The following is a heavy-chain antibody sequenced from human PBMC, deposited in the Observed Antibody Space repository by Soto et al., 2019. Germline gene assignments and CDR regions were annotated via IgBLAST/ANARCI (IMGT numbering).Heavy chain of an antibody. D-gene: IGHD6-13*01. J-gene: IGHJ4*02. CDR3: AEDGGGRIAAAGTRFDY. Sequence: SVKVSCKASGFTFTSSAVQWVRQARGQRLEWIGWIVVGSGNTNYAQKFQERVTITRDMSTSTAYMGLSSLRSEDTAVYYCAEDGGGRIAAAGTRFDYWGQGTLVTVSS. CDR1: GFTFTSSA. V-gene: IGHV1-58*01. CDR2: IVVGSGNT.